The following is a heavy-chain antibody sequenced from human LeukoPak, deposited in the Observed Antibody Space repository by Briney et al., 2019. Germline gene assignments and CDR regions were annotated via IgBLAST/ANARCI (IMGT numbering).Heavy chain of an antibody. V-gene: IGHV1-18*04. CDR3: ARGGGSTWSPSDY. D-gene: IGHD6-13*01. CDR2: MSTYNNNT. Sequence: ASVKVSCKASGYTFTGYYMHWVRQAPGQGLEWMGWMSTYNNNTNYAQKLQGRVTMTTDTSTSTAYMELRSLRSDDTAVYYCARGGGSTWSPSDYWGQGTLVTVSS. J-gene: IGHJ4*02. CDR1: GYTFTGYY.